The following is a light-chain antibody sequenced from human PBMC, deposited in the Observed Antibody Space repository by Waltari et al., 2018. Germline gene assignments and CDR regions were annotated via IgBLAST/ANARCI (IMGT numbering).Light chain of an antibody. V-gene: IGKV1-NL1*01. CDR1: QGISNS. CDR2: AAS. Sequence: DIQMTQSPSSLSASVGDRVSITCRASQGISNSLAWYQQKQGKAPKLLLYAASRLESGVPPRFSGSGSGADYTLTISSLQPEDFATYYCQQYYSTLALTFGGGTKVEIK. CDR3: QQYYSTLALT. J-gene: IGKJ4*01.